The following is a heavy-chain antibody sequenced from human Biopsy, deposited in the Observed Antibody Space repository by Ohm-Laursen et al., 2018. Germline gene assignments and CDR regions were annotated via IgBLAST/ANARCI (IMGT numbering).Heavy chain of an antibody. J-gene: IGHJ4*01. CDR2: INHRGYT. Sequence: SDTLSLTCAVSGGSMSGYYWSWIRQPPGKGLEWIGEINHRGYTDYNASLKGRVSISVDTSKNQLSLNLTSATAADTAVFYCARSGQWARYYFDYWGHGTLVTVSP. D-gene: IGHD6-19*01. CDR3: ARSGQWARYYFDY. CDR1: GGSMSGYY. V-gene: IGHV4-34*01.